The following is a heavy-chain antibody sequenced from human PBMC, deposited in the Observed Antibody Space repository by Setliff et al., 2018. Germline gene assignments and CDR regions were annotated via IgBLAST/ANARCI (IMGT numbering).Heavy chain of an antibody. J-gene: IGHJ6*03. CDR3: AREGVDTRSSTDYHYYMDV. D-gene: IGHD5-18*01. Sequence: GASVKVSCKASGGTFSSYGISWVRQAPGQGLEWMGGTIPIFGSTNYAQKFQDRVTIITDESTSTAYMELRSLRTEDTAVYYCAREGVDTRSSTDYHYYMDVWGRGTTVTVS. V-gene: IGHV1-69*05. CDR1: GGTFSSYG. CDR2: TIPIFGST.